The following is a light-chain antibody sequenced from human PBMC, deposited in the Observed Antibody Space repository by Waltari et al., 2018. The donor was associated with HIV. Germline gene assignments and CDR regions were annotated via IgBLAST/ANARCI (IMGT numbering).Light chain of an antibody. Sequence: SAEVTQTPSVSVSPGQTARITCSGETLPKKFVYWYQQKPGQAPVVVIYKDNGRPSGIPERFSGSSSGTRATLTISGVQAEDEADYYCQSADSSGTSFGGGTKLTVL. CDR2: KDN. V-gene: IGLV3-25*03. CDR3: QSADSSGTS. CDR1: TLPKKF. J-gene: IGLJ2*01.